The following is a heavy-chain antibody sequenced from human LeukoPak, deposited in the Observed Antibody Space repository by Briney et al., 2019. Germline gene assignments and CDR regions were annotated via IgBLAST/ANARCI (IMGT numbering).Heavy chain of an antibody. CDR3: ARLTVTTTSDYFDY. CDR2: IYSGDST. J-gene: IGHJ4*02. D-gene: IGHD4-17*01. V-gene: IGHV3-53*01. Sequence: PGGSLRLSCAASDLTVSSNYMSWVRQAPGKGLQCVSLIYSGDSTYYAVPVKGRFTISSDKSKNTLSLQMNSLRAEDTAVYYCARLTVTTTSDYFDYWGQGTLVTVSP. CDR1: DLTVSSNY.